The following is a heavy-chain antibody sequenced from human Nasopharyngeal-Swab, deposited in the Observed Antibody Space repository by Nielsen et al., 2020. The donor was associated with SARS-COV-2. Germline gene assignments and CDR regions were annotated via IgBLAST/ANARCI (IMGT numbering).Heavy chain of an antibody. CDR3: ARVFITISWYFDL. J-gene: IGHJ2*01. CDR2: IYYSGST. CDR1: GGSISSGGYY. Sequence: LRLSCTVSGGSISSGGYYWSWIRQHPGKGLEWIGYIYYSGSTYYNPSLKSRVTISVDTSKNQFSLKLSSVTAADTAVYYCARVFITISWYFDLWGRGTLVTVSS. V-gene: IGHV4-31*03. D-gene: IGHD3-10*01.